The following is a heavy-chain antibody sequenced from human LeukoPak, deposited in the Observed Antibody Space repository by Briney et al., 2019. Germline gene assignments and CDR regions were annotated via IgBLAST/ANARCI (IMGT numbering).Heavy chain of an antibody. D-gene: IGHD1-26*01. CDR3: ARASPPYSGSFREGFDY. J-gene: IGHJ4*02. V-gene: IGHV1-18*01. CDR1: GYTFTSYG. Sequence: EASVKVSCKASGYTFTSYGISWVRQAPGQGLEWMGWMSAYNGNTNYAQKLQGRVTMTTDTSTSTAYMELRSLRSDDTAVYYCARASPPYSGSFREGFDYWGQGTLVTVSS. CDR2: MSAYNGNT.